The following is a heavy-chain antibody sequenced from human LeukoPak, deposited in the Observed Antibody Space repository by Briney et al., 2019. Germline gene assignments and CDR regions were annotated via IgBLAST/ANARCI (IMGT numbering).Heavy chain of an antibody. V-gene: IGHV3-23*01. CDR3: AKEKRITMTVVVIVPWFDP. D-gene: IGHD3-22*01. CDR2: ISGSGGST. Sequence: GGSLRLSCAASGFTFSSYAMSWVRQAPGKGLEWVSSISGSGGSTYYADSVKGRFTISRDNSKNTLYLQMNSLKAEDTAVYYCAKEKRITMTVVVIVPWFDPWGQGTLSPSPQ. CDR1: GFTFSSYA. J-gene: IGHJ5*02.